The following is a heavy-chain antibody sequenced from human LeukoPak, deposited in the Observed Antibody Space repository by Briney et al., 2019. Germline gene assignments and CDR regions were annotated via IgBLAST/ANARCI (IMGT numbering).Heavy chain of an antibody. Sequence: SGGSLRLSCAASGFTFTDHHMSWIRQAPGKWLEWVSYISSFTYYADSVKGRFTISRDNSKNTLIHQMNSLRAEDTAEYYCARGDDYGGAWYYFDYWGQGTLVTVSS. D-gene: IGHD4-23*01. V-gene: IGHV3-11*05. CDR3: ARGDDYGGAWYYFDY. CDR1: GFTFTDHH. J-gene: IGHJ4*02. CDR2: ISSFT.